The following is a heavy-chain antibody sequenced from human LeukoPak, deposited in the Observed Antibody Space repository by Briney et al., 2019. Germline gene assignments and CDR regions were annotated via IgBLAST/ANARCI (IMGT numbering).Heavy chain of an antibody. CDR3: AREGHYGSGSYYNIGYFDY. D-gene: IGHD3-10*01. J-gene: IGHJ4*02. CDR1: GYTFTGYY. Sequence: ASVKVSCKASGYTFTGYYMIWARQAPGQGPEWRRWINPNSGGTNYAHKFHVWVTMTRDTSITTAYMELIRLNSDNTAVYYCAREGHYGSGSYYNIGYFDYWGQGTLVTVSS. CDR2: INPNSGGT. V-gene: IGHV1-2*04.